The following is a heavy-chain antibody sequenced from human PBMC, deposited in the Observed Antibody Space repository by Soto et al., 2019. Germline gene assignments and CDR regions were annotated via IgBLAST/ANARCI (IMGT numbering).Heavy chain of an antibody. Sequence: GGSLRLSCAGSGFTFSSYSMTWVRQAPGKGLEWVSLISSSSSYIKYADAVQGRFTISRDNAKNSLHLQMDSLRAEDTAVYYCARGTPLDPDFGGKPRSDYWGQGNLVTVSS. D-gene: IGHD4-17*01. J-gene: IGHJ4*02. CDR2: ISSSSSYI. CDR3: ARGTPLDPDFGGKPRSDY. CDR1: GFTFSSYS. V-gene: IGHV3-21*01.